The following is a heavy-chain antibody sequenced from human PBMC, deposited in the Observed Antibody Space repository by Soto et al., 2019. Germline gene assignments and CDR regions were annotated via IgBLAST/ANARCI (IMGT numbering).Heavy chain of an antibody. CDR2: IKQDGSEK. D-gene: IGHD5-12*01. V-gene: IGHV3-7*01. J-gene: IGHJ4*02. CDR3: ARDQGGGYSGFDY. CDR1: GFTFSSYW. Sequence: GGSLRLSCAASGFTFSSYWMSWVRQAPGKGLEWVANIKQDGSEKYYVGSVKGRFTISRDNAKNSLYLQMNSLRAEDTAVYYCARDQGGGYSGFDYWGQGTLVTVSS.